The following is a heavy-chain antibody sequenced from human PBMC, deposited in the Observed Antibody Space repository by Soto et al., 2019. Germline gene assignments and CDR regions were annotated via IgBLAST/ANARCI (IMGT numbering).Heavy chain of an antibody. J-gene: IGHJ3*02. CDR3: ARSLANDAFDI. V-gene: IGHV1-3*01. CDR2: INDGNGNT. Sequence: ASVPVSCKASGYTFTRYAMHWVRQAPGQRLEWMGWINDGNGNTKYSQKFQGRVTITRDTSASTAYMELSSLRSEDTAVYYCARSLANDAFDIWGQGTMVTVSS. CDR1: GYTFTRYA.